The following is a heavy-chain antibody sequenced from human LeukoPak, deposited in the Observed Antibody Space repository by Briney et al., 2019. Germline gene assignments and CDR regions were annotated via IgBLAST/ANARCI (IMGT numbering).Heavy chain of an antibody. J-gene: IGHJ4*02. D-gene: IGHD1-26*01. CDR1: GFTFSNYA. V-gene: IGHV3-23*01. CDR2: IGGDGASS. CDR3: ARRVGGTPDY. Sequence: PGGSLRLSCAASGFTFSNYAMTWVRQTPGKGLEWVSAIGGDGASSDYADSVKGRFTISRDSSKNTLYLQMNSLRAEDTALYYCARRVGGTPDYWGLGTLVTVSS.